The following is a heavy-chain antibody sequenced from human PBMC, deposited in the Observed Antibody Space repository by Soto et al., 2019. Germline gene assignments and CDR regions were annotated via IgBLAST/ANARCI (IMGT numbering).Heavy chain of an antibody. Sequence: EVQLVESGGGLVQPGGSLRLSCAASGFNFNNYWMHWVSQPPGKGLVWVSHIESDGSRTTYAESVRARFTISRDNAKNAVHLQMNLLRADDTAVYYCARDNPGNGIDFRGQVTLVTVSS. D-gene: IGHD1-1*01. CDR2: IESDGSRT. CDR3: ARDNPGNGIDF. CDR1: GFNFNNYW. V-gene: IGHV3-74*03. J-gene: IGHJ4*02.